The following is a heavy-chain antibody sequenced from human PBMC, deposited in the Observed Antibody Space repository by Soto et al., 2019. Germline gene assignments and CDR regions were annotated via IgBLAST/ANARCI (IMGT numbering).Heavy chain of an antibody. D-gene: IGHD2-2*01. CDR3: ARGTCSSTSCYAEFSDY. J-gene: IGHJ4*02. CDR1: GGSISGYY. V-gene: IGHV4-34*01. CDR2: INHSGST. Sequence: PSETLSLTCAVYGGSISGYYWSWIRQPPGKGLEWIGEINHSGSTNYNPSLKSRVTISVDTSKNQFSLKLSSVTAADTAVYYCARGTCSSTSCYAEFSDYWGQGTLVTVSS.